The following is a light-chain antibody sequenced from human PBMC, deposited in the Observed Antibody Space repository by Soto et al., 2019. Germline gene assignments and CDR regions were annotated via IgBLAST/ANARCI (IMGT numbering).Light chain of an antibody. V-gene: IGKV1-39*01. J-gene: IGKJ1*01. Sequence: DIQMPQSRSSLCASGTDRMTITCRASQSISNQLNWYQQKPGKGPNLLIYAASSLQRGVPSRFSGSGSGRHFVLTISSLQPEDSATYYCQQSYGTPWTFGQGTKADIK. CDR2: AAS. CDR1: QSISNQ. CDR3: QQSYGTPWT.